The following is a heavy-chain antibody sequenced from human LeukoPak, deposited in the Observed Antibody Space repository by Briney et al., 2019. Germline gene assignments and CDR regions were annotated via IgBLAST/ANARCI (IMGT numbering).Heavy chain of an antibody. J-gene: IGHJ4*02. CDR1: GFTFSSYA. CDR3: AKDLVYGDYVPLFDY. CDR2: ISGSGGST. V-gene: IGHV3-23*01. D-gene: IGHD4-17*01. Sequence: GGSLRLSCAASGFTFSSYAMSWVRQAPGKGLEWVSAISGSGGSTYYADSVKGRFTISRDNSKNTLYLQMNSLRAEDTAVYYCAKDLVYGDYVPLFDYWGQGTLVTVSS.